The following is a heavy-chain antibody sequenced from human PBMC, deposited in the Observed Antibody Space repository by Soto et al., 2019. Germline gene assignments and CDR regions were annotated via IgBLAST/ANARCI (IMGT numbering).Heavy chain of an antibody. V-gene: IGHV4-34*01. J-gene: IGHJ4*02. Sequence: SETLSLTCAVYVGSFIGYYWSWIRQPPGKWLEWIGEINHSGSTNYNPSLKSRVTISVDTSKNQFSLKLSSVTAADTAVYYCARTRTYDFWSGYIRSGYYFDYWGQGTLVTVSS. CDR1: VGSFIGYY. CDR3: ARTRTYDFWSGYIRSGYYFDY. D-gene: IGHD3-3*01. CDR2: INHSGST.